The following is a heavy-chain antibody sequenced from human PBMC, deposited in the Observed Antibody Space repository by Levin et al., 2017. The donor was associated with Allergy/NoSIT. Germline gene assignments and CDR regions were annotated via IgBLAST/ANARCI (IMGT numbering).Heavy chain of an antibody. V-gene: IGHV3-7*01. D-gene: IGHD3-22*01. CDR2: IKQDGSEK. Sequence: ETLSLTCAASGFTFNNYWMTWVRQAPGKGLEWVANIKQDGSEKYYLDSVKGRFTISRDNAKNSLYLQMNSLRAGDTAVYYCARDPTYYYDSSGYYYDAFDLWGQGTMVTVSS. CDR1: GFTFNNYW. J-gene: IGHJ3*01. CDR3: ARDPTYYYDSSGYYYDAFDL.